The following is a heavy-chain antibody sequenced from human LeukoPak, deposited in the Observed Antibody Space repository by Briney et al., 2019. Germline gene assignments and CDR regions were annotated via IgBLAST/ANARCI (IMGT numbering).Heavy chain of an antibody. V-gene: IGHV3-72*01. CDR1: GFTFSDHY. J-gene: IGHJ4*02. Sequence: GSLRLSCAASGFTFSDHYMDWVRQAPGKGLEWVGRIRNKANSYTTEYAASVKGRFTISRDESKNSLFLQMNSLKSEDTAVYYCARTMHDTRAFDYWGQGTLVTVSS. CDR3: ARTMHDTRAFDY. D-gene: IGHD3-22*01. CDR2: IRNKANSYTT.